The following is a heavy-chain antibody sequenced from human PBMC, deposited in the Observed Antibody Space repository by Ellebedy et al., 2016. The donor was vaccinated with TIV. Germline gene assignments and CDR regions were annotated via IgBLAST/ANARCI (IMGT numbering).Heavy chain of an antibody. CDR3: ANGRTISGQYGMDV. J-gene: IGHJ6*02. D-gene: IGHD6-25*01. CDR1: RFSFSNYA. CDR2: ISAGGTIT. V-gene: IGHV3-23*01. Sequence: GGSLRLXXVASRFSFSNYAMSWVRQAPGKGLEWVSGISAGGTITYYVDFVKGRFTISRDNSKNTLYLQMNSVRVEDTAIYYCANGRTISGQYGMDVWGQGTTVTVSS.